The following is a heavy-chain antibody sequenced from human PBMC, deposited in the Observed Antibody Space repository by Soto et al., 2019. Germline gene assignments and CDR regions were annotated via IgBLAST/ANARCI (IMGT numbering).Heavy chain of an antibody. Sequence: QVQLVQSEGELRQPGASVTVSCRASGYTFTSYGIIWVRQAPGQGLEWMGYISPNSGATTYAQNRQGRLTLTTDTSTSTAYMELRSLSSDDTAIYYCVSEMWTRSGPQNFFDYWGLGALVTVSS. CDR1: GYTFTSYG. D-gene: IGHD6-25*01. V-gene: IGHV1-18*01. J-gene: IGHJ4*02. CDR3: VSEMWTRSGPQNFFDY. CDR2: ISPNSGAT.